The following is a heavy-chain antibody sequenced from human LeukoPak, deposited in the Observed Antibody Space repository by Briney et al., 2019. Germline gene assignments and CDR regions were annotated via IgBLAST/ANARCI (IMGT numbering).Heavy chain of an antibody. J-gene: IGHJ4*02. V-gene: IGHV3-49*04. CDR3: TRVSRVTVFDY. CDR2: IRSKAYGGTT. Sequence: GGSLRLSCTASGFTFGDYAMSWVRQAPGKGLEWVGFIRSKAYGGTTEYAASVKGRFTISRDDSKSIAYLQMNSLKTEDTAVYYCTRVSRVTVFDYWGQGTLVTVSS. D-gene: IGHD4-11*01. CDR1: GFTFGDYA.